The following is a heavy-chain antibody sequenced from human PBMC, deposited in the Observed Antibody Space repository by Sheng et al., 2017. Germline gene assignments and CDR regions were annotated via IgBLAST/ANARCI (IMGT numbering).Heavy chain of an antibody. J-gene: IGHJ6*02. Sequence: QVQLVQSGAEVKKPGSSVKVSCKASGGTFSSYAISWVRQAPGQGLEWMGGIIPIFGTANYAQKFQGRVTITADESTSTAYMELSSLRSEDTAVYYCARDYCGGDCYFSYYGMDVWAKGPRSPSP. D-gene: IGHD2-21*02. CDR2: IIPIFGTA. CDR1: GGTFSSYA. V-gene: IGHV1-69*01. CDR3: ARDYCGGDCYFSYYGMDV.